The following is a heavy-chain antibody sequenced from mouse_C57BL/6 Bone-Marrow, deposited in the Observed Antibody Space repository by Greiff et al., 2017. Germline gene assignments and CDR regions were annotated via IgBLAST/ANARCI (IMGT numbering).Heavy chain of an antibody. CDR3: ARSDGYYVPFAY. V-gene: IGHV1-63*01. J-gene: IGHJ3*01. CDR2: IYPGGGYT. Sequence: VQLQESGAELVRPGTSVKMSCKASGYTFTNYWIGWAKQRPGNGLEWIGAIYPGGGYTNYNAKFKGKATLTADKSSSTAYMQFSSLTAEASAIYYCARSDGYYVPFAYWGQGTLVTVSA. CDR1: GYTFTNYW. D-gene: IGHD2-3*01.